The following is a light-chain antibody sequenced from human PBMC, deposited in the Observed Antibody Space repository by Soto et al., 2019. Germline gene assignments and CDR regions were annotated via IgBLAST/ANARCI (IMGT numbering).Light chain of an antibody. Sequence: QSALTQPASVSGSPGQSITISCTGTSSDVGGYNYVSWYQHHPGKAPKLMIYDVSNRPSGVSNRFSGSKSGNTASLTISGLQAEDEADYYSSSYTSSSTRVFGGGTKLTVL. CDR1: SSDVGGYNY. J-gene: IGLJ2*01. V-gene: IGLV2-14*03. CDR2: DVS. CDR3: SSYTSSSTRV.